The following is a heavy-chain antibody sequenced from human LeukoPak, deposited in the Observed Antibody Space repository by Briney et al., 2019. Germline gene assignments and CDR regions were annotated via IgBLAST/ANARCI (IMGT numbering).Heavy chain of an antibody. V-gene: IGHV5-51*01. J-gene: IGHJ4*02. Sequence: GESLKISCKGSGYNFNSNWIAWVRHMPGKGLEWMGIIYPGDSDTRYSPSFQGQVTISADKSISTAYLQWSGLKASDTAMYYCARKADYYGSGSYPDYWGQGTLVTVSS. CDR1: GYNFNSNW. CDR3: ARKADYYGSGSYPDY. CDR2: IYPGDSDT. D-gene: IGHD3-10*01.